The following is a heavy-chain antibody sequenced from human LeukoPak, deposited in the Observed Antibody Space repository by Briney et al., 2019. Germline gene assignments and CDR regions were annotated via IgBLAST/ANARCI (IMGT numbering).Heavy chain of an antibody. D-gene: IGHD6-13*01. V-gene: IGHV1-69*02. Sequence: SVKVSCKASGGTFSSYTISWVRQAPGQGLEWMGRIIPILGIANYAQKFQGRVTITADKSTSTAYMELSSLRSEDTAAYYCASLIAAAGTGWFDPWGQGTLVTVSS. CDR2: IIPILGIA. CDR1: GGTFSSYT. J-gene: IGHJ5*02. CDR3: ASLIAAAGTGWFDP.